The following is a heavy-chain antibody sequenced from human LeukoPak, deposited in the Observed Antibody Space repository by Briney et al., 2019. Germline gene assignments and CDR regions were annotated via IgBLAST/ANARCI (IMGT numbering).Heavy chain of an antibody. D-gene: IGHD2-8*01. CDR2: IYTSGST. J-gene: IGHJ3*02. CDR3: ARKVYARSGLDAFDI. V-gene: IGHV4-4*07. CDR1: GGSISSYY. Sequence: SETLSLTCTVSGGSISSYYWSWIRQPAGKGVEWIGRIYTSGSTNYNPSLKSRVTMSVDTSKNQFSLKLSSVTAADTAVYYCARKVYARSGLDAFDIWGQGTMVTVSS.